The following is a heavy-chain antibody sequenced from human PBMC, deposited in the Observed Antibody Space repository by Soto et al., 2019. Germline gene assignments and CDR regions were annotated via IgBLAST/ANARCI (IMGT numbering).Heavy chain of an antibody. J-gene: IGHJ4*02. CDR2: ISGSGGST. CDR1: GFTFSSYA. D-gene: IGHD1-1*01. CDR3: AKRRGGTTGTTAYFDY. Sequence: PGGSLRLSCAASGFTFSSYAMSWVRQAPGKGLEWVSAISGSGGSTYYANSVKGRFTISRDNSKNTLYLQMNSLRAEDTAVYYCAKRRGGTTGTTAYFDYWGQGTLVTVSS. V-gene: IGHV3-23*01.